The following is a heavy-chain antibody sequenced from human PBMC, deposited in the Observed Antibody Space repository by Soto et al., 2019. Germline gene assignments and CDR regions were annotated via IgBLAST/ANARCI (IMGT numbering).Heavy chain of an antibody. CDR3: SRVGGDFWSDYFTPNYSYGKDV. D-gene: IGHD3-3*01. V-gene: IGHV3-49*03. Sequence: GGSLRLSCTASGFTLGDYALTWFRQAPGKGLDWVAFIRSKGYGGTADYAASVKGRFTISRDDSKSIAYLQMSSLKVEDTDVYYCSRVGGDFWSDYFTPNYSYGKDVWGQGTSVTVSS. CDR1: GFTLGDYA. J-gene: IGHJ6*02. CDR2: IRSKGYGGTA.